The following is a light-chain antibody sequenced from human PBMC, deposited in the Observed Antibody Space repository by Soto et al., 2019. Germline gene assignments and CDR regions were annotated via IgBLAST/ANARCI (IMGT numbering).Light chain of an antibody. CDR3: QQHGTSPI. Sequence: EVVLTQSPGTLSLSPGERATLSCRASQAVSSILLAWYQQKPGQAPRLLIYGASSRATGIPDRFSGSGSGTDFTLTVSRLEPDDFALYYCQQHGTSPIFGGGTKVEIK. CDR1: QAVSSIL. V-gene: IGKV3-20*01. J-gene: IGKJ4*01. CDR2: GAS.